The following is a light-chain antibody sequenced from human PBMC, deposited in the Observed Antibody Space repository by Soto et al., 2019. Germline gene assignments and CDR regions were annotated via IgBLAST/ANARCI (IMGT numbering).Light chain of an antibody. V-gene: IGKV3-11*01. CDR1: QSVSSY. J-gene: IGKJ1*01. CDR2: DAS. CDR3: QQRSNWPPWT. Sequence: EIVLTQSPATLSLSPGERATLSCRASQSVSSYLAWYQQKPGQAPRLLIYDASNRATGIPARFSGSGSGTDFTLTISSLEPEDVAVDYCQQRSNWPPWTFGQGTKVEIK.